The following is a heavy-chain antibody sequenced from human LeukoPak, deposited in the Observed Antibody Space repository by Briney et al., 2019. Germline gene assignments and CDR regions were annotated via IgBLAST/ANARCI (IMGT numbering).Heavy chain of an antibody. Sequence: GGSLRLSCAASGFTFSSYSMNWVRQAPGKGLEWVSSISSSSSYIYYADSVKGRFTISRDNAKNSLYLQMNSLRAEDTAVYYCAREGVYSSSWYRGPFDYWGQGTLVTVSS. J-gene: IGHJ4*02. CDR1: GFTFSSYS. V-gene: IGHV3-21*01. D-gene: IGHD6-13*01. CDR3: AREGVYSSSWYRGPFDY. CDR2: ISSSSSYI.